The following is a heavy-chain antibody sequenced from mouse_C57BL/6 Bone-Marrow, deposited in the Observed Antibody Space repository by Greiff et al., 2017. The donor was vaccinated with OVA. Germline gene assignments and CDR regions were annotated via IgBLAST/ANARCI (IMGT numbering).Heavy chain of an antibody. V-gene: IGHV1-76*01. J-gene: IGHJ3*01. CDR1: GYTFTDYY. CDR3: ARPYYGNPAWFAY. Sequence: VQLQQSGAELVRPGASVKLSCKASGYTFTDYYINWVKQRPGQGLEWIARIYPGSGNTYYNEKFKGKATVTAEKSSSTAYMQLSSLTSEDSAVYVCARPYYGNPAWFAYWGQGTLVTVSA. D-gene: IGHD2-10*01. CDR2: IYPGSGNT.